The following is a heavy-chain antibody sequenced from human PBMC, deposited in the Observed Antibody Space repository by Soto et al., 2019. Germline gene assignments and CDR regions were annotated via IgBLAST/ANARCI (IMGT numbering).Heavy chain of an antibody. J-gene: IGHJ4*02. D-gene: IGHD2-2*01. Sequence: ASVKVSCKAAGYSFTSLHFNCVRQATGQGLEWIGWMNPHSGDTGFAQRFQGRVTMTRNTSINTAYMELRSLRSQDTAVYYCARGPPGPADHWGQGTQVTVSS. CDR1: GYSFTSLH. CDR3: ARGPPGPADH. CDR2: MNPHSGDT. V-gene: IGHV1-8*01.